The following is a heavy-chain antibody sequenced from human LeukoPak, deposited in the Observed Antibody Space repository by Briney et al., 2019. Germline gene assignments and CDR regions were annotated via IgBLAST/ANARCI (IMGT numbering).Heavy chain of an antibody. Sequence: GASVKVSCKASGYTFTSYGISWVRQAPGQGLEWMGWISAYNGNTNYAQKLQGRVTMTTDTSTSTAYMELRSLRSDDTAVYYCARDQSMAVLNPRDFDYWGQGTLVTVSS. V-gene: IGHV1-18*01. CDR2: ISAYNGNT. J-gene: IGHJ4*02. CDR1: GYTFTSYG. D-gene: IGHD6-19*01. CDR3: ARDQSMAVLNPRDFDY.